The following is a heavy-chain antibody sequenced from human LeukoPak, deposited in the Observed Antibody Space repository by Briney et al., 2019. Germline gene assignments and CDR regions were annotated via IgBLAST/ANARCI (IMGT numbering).Heavy chain of an antibody. V-gene: IGHV3-23*01. CDR1: GFTFSSYA. Sequence: GGSLRLSCAASGFTFSSYAMSWVRQAPGKGLEWVSAISGSGGSTYYADSVKGRFTISRDNSKNTLYLQMNSLRAEDTAVYYCAKVDGRFGGSPYYFDYWGQGTLVTVSS. D-gene: IGHD3-10*01. J-gene: IGHJ4*02. CDR3: AKVDGRFGGSPYYFDY. CDR2: ISGSGGST.